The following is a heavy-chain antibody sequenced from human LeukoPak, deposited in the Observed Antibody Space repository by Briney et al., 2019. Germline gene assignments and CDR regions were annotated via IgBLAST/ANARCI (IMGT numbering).Heavy chain of an antibody. CDR1: GYSISSGYY. Sequence: PSETLSLTCTVSGYSISSGYYWGWIRQPPGKGLEWIGSIYHSGSTYYNPSLKSRVTISVDTSKNQFSLKLSSVTAADPAVYYCARAGGIVSKWYMDVWGKGTTVTVSS. CDR3: ARAGGIVSKWYMDV. V-gene: IGHV4-38-2*02. CDR2: IYHSGST. J-gene: IGHJ6*03. D-gene: IGHD2-15*01.